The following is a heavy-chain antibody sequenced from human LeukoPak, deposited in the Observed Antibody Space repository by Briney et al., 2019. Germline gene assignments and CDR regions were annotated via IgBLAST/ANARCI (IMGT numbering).Heavy chain of an antibody. V-gene: IGHV4-59*01. CDR1: GGSISSYY. J-gene: IGHJ4*02. D-gene: IGHD1/OR15-1a*01. Sequence: SETLSLTCTVSGGSISSYYWSWIRQPPGKGLEWIGYIYYSGSTNYNPSLKSRVTISVDTSKNQFSLKLSSVTAADTAVYYCAKQNGAVPRFDYWGQGTLVTVSS. CDR2: IYYSGST. CDR3: AKQNGAVPRFDY.